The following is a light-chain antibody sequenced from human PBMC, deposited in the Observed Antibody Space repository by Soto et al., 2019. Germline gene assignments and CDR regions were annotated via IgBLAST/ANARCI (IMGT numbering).Light chain of an antibody. Sequence: QSALTQPPSASGSPGQSVTISCTGTSSDVGAYNYVSWYQQHPGKAPKLMIYEVINRPSGVSNRFSASKSGNTASLTISGLQAEDEADYFCSSFTTTTTVVFGGGTKLTVL. CDR3: SSFTTTTTVV. V-gene: IGLV2-14*01. J-gene: IGLJ2*01. CDR2: EVI. CDR1: SSDVGAYNY.